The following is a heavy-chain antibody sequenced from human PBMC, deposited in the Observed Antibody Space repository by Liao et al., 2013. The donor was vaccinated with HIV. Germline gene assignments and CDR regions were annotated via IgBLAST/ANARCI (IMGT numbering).Heavy chain of an antibody. CDR2: ISHSRST. J-gene: IGHJ3*02. V-gene: IGHV4-34*02. CDR1: GGSLTNYY. D-gene: IGHD2-21*02. CDR3: ARQPIPLPGLTASLEIYSFDI. Sequence: QVQLQQWGAGLLKPSETLSLTCGVYGGSLTNYYWTWLRQIPGKGLEWIGEISHSRSTNYNPSLKSRVTISLDTCKNDFSLQLSSVTAADTAVYYCARQPIPLPGLTASLEIYSFDIWGQGTTVIVSS.